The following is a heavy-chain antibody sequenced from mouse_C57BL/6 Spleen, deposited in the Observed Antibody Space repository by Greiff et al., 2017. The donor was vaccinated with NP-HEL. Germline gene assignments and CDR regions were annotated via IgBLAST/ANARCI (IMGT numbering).Heavy chain of an antibody. CDR3: ASHYDYYFDY. J-gene: IGHJ2*01. V-gene: IGHV1-42*01. D-gene: IGHD2-4*01. CDR1: GYSFTGYY. Sequence: VQLQQSGPELVKPGASVKISCKASGYSFTGYYMNWVKQSPEKSLEWIGEINPSTGGTTYNQKFKAKATLTVDKSSSTAYMQLKSLTSEDSAVYYCASHYDYYFDYWGQGTTLTVSS. CDR2: INPSTGGT.